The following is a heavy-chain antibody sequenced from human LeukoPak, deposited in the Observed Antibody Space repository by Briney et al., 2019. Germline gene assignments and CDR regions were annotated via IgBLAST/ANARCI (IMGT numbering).Heavy chain of an antibody. Sequence: QPGGSLRLSCVASGFTFSTYRMTWVRQAPGKGLEFVANIKEDGSEKYYVDSVKGRFTISRDDAKNSLFLQMNGLRAEDTAVYFCARPILTGYKVTMAYWGQETLVTVSS. CDR2: IKEDGSEK. J-gene: IGHJ4*02. CDR1: GFTFSTYR. CDR3: ARPILTGYKVTMAY. V-gene: IGHV3-7*04. D-gene: IGHD3-9*01.